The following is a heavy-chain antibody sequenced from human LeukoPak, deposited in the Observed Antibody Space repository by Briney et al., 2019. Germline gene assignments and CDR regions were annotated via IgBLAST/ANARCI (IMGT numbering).Heavy chain of an antibody. Sequence: GGSLRLSCAASGFTFSSYGMHWVRQAPGKGLEWVSYISSSGRTIHYADSVKGRFTISRDNTKNSLYLQMNSLRAEDTAVYYCARGRNMVRGVSNAFDIWGQGTMVTVSS. CDR2: ISSSGRTI. D-gene: IGHD3-10*01. CDR3: ARGRNMVRGVSNAFDI. V-gene: IGHV3-48*04. CDR1: GFTFSSYG. J-gene: IGHJ3*02.